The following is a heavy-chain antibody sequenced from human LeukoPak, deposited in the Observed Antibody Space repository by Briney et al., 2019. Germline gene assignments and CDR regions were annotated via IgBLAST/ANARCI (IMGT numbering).Heavy chain of an antibody. CDR3: ARLLWNYVWGSYRPNADYGMDV. CDR1: GFTFSSFE. J-gene: IGHJ6*02. D-gene: IGHD3-16*02. CDR2: IGSSGSTI. Sequence: GGSLRLSCVASGFTFSSFEMNWVRQAPGKGLEWVSYIGSSGSTIYYADSVKGRFTISRDNSKNTLYLQMNSLRAEDTAVYYCARLLWNYVWGSYRPNADYGMDVWGQGTTVTVSS. V-gene: IGHV3-48*03.